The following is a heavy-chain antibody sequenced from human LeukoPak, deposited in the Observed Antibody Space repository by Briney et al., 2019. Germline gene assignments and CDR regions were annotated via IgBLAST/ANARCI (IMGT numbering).Heavy chain of an antibody. CDR3: ATFVGAATTSHIDF. V-gene: IGHV4-38-2*01. D-gene: IGHD1-26*01. CDR2: IHQSGSA. CDR1: GYSSSSGYY. Sequence: SETLSLTCAVSGYSSSSGYYWGWIRQPPGKGLEWIGSIHQSGSAYYNPSLKSRLTTSVDTSKNQFSLKLSSVTAADTAVYYCATFVGAATTSHIDFWGQGTLVTVSS. J-gene: IGHJ4*02.